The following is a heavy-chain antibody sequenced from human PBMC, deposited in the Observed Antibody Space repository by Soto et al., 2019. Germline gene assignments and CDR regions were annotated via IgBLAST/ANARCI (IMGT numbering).Heavy chain of an antibody. Sequence: PSETLSLTCTVSGGSISSYYWSWIRQPPGKGLEWIGYIYYSGSTNYNPSLKSRVTISVDTSKNQFSLKLSSVTAADTAVYYCARGTQKYPLDYWGQGTLVTVSS. D-gene: IGHD2-2*01. CDR1: GGSISSYY. CDR3: ARGTQKYPLDY. CDR2: IYYSGST. J-gene: IGHJ4*02. V-gene: IGHV4-59*01.